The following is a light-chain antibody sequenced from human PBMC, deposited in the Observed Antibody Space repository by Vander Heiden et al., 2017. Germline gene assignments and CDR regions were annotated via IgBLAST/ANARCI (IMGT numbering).Light chain of an antibody. CDR1: QGVSSY. V-gene: IGKV3-20*01. J-gene: IGKJ2*01. Sequence: DIVLTLSPGPRSLSPGERATLSCRASQGVSSYLAWYQQKPGQAPRLLIYGASSRATGIPDRFSGSGSGTDFTLTISRLEPEDFAVYYCQQYGSSPYTFGQGTKLEIK. CDR3: QQYGSSPYT. CDR2: GAS.